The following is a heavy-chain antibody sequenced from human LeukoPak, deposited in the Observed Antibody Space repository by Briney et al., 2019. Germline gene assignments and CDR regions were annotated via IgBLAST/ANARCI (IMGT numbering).Heavy chain of an antibody. D-gene: IGHD2-21*02. Sequence: GGSLRLSCEASGFTFSNYWMGWVRQAPGRGLEWVANVKQDASEKYYVDSVKGRFTISSDNAESSLYLQMNSLKVEDTAVYYCARVCDWGYFDYWGRGTLVTVSS. CDR1: GFTFSNYW. CDR2: VKQDASEK. V-gene: IGHV3-7*01. CDR3: ARVCDWGYFDY. J-gene: IGHJ4*01.